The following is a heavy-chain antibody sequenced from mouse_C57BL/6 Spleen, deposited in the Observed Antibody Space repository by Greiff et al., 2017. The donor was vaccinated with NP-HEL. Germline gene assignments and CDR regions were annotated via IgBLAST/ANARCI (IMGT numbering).Heavy chain of an antibody. CDR1: GFNIKDYY. Sequence: EVQLQQSGAELVRPGASVKLSCTASGFNIKDYYMHWVKQRPEQGLEWIGRIDPDDGDTEYAPKFQGKATMTADTSSNTAYLQLSSLTSEDTAVYYSTPHYYGSSYGAMDYWGQGTSVTVSS. J-gene: IGHJ4*01. V-gene: IGHV14-1*01. CDR2: IDPDDGDT. CDR3: TPHYYGSSYGAMDY. D-gene: IGHD1-1*01.